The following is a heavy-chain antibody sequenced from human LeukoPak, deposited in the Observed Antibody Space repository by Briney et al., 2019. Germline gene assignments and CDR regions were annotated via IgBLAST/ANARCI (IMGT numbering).Heavy chain of an antibody. CDR3: ARGRSCSGGSCYDWFDP. Sequence: ASVKVSCKASGYTFTSYDINWVRQATGQGLEWMGWMNPNSGNTGYAQKFQGRVTMTRNTSISTAYMELSSLRSEDTAVYYCARGRSCSGGSCYDWFDPWGQGTLVTVSS. V-gene: IGHV1-8*01. J-gene: IGHJ5*02. D-gene: IGHD2-15*01. CDR1: GYTFTSYD. CDR2: MNPNSGNT.